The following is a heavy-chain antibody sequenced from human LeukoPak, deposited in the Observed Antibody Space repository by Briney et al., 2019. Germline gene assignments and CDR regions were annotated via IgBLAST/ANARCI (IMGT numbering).Heavy chain of an antibody. Sequence: GGSLRLSCAASVFTFRNYAMYWVRQAPGKGLEWVAFTNNDASDRCYADSVKGRFTVSRDNTKNTLYLQMNSLRTEDAAVYYCAKDLPDRYSLEYWGQGNRVTVTS. CDR3: AKDLPDRYSLEY. CDR1: VFTFRNYA. CDR2: TNNDASDR. D-gene: IGHD2-15*01. V-gene: IGHV3-30*02. J-gene: IGHJ4*02.